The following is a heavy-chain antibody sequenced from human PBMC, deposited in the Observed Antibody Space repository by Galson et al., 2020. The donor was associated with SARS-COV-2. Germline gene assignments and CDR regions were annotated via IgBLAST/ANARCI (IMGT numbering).Heavy chain of an antibody. Sequence: SLKISCAASGFTFDDYDMHWVRQAPGKGLEWVSGISWNSGSIGYADSVKGRFTISRDNAKNSLYLQMNSLRAEDTALYYCAKDIGYSSGGISYWGQGTLVTVSS. CDR1: GFTFDDYD. D-gene: IGHD6-19*01. V-gene: IGHV3-9*01. CDR2: ISWNSGSI. CDR3: AKDIGYSSGGISY. J-gene: IGHJ4*02.